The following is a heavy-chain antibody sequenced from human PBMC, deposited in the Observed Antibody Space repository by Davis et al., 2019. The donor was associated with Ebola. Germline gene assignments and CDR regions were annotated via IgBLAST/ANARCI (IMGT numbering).Heavy chain of an antibody. CDR1: GFTFNNYA. J-gene: IGHJ1*01. Sequence: GESLKISCAASGFTFNNYAMSWVRQAPGKGLEWVSAISGSGGSTYNAGSVKGRFTISRDNSKNTLYLQLNSLRAGDTAVYYCVKDMIEEGLSSPHPDFQHWGQGTLVTVSS. CDR3: VKDMIEEGLSSPHPDFQH. CDR2: ISGSGGST. V-gene: IGHV3-23*01. D-gene: IGHD3-22*01.